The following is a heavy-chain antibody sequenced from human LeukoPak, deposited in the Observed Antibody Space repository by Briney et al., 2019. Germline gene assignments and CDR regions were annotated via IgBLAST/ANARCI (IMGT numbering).Heavy chain of an antibody. CDR2: INHSGST. Sequence: PSETLSLTCTVSGGSISSGGYSWSWIRQPPGKGLEWIGEINHSGSTNYNPSLKSRVTISVDTSKNQFSLKLSSVTAADTAVYYCARTRGATEASDYWGQGTLVTVSS. V-gene: IGHV4-39*07. J-gene: IGHJ4*02. CDR1: GGSISSGGYS. D-gene: IGHD1-14*01. CDR3: ARTRGATEASDY.